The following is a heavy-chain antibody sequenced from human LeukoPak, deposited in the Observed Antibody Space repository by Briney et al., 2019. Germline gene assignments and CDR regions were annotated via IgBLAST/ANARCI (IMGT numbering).Heavy chain of an antibody. D-gene: IGHD3-10*01. CDR3: ARGAYYGSGSYRGMDV. J-gene: IGHJ6*02. V-gene: IGHV1-8*02. Sequence: ASVKVSCKASGGTFSSYAISWVRQAPGQGLEWMGWMNPNSGNTGYAQKFQGRVTMTRNTSISTAYMELSSLRSEDTAVYYCARGAYYGSGSYRGMDVWGQGTAVTVSS. CDR2: MNPNSGNT. CDR1: GGTFSSYA.